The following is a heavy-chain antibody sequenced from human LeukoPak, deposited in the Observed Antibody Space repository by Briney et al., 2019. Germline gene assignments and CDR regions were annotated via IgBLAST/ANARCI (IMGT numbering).Heavy chain of an antibody. Sequence: TSETLSLTCTVSGGYTSGYYWSWVRQPPGKGLEWIGDIYYSGSTNYMPSLKSRVTISVDTSKNQFFLIMSSVTAADTAVYYCARAYGGSYSYFDQWGQGTLVAVSS. D-gene: IGHD1-26*01. CDR1: GGYTSGYY. V-gene: IGHV4-59*01. CDR3: ARAYGGSYSYFDQ. J-gene: IGHJ4*02. CDR2: IYYSGST.